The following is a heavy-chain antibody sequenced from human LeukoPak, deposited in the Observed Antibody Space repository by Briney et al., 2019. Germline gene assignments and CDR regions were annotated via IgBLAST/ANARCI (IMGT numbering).Heavy chain of an antibody. J-gene: IGHJ4*02. CDR2: IKEDGSEK. Sequence: GGSLRLSCEASGFTFSSSWMTWVRQAPGKGLKWVANIKEDGSEKYYVDSVKGRFTISRDNAKNSLYLQMNSLRAEDTAVYYCARDRRAHGYWGQGTLVTVSS. V-gene: IGHV3-7*03. CDR3: ARDRRAHGY. CDR1: GFTFSSSW.